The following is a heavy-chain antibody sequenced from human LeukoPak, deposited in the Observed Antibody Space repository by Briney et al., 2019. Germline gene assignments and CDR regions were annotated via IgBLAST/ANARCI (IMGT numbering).Heavy chain of an antibody. V-gene: IGHV4-34*01. CDR2: INHSGST. J-gene: IGHJ1*01. CDR1: GGSFSGYY. D-gene: IGHD4-23*01. CDR3: ARYLDYGGNSRVFQH. Sequence: SETLSLTCAVYGGSFSGYYWSWIRQPPGKGLEWVGEINHSGSTNYNPSLKSRVTISVDTSKNQFSLKLSSVTAADTAVYYCARYLDYGGNSRVFQHWGQGTLVTVSS.